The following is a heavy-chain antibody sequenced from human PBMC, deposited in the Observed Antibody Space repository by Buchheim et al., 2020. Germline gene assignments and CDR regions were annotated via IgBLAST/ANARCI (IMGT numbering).Heavy chain of an antibody. CDR1: GGSIISSNW. V-gene: IGHV4-4*02. J-gene: IGHJ4*02. Sequence: QVQLQESGPGLVKPSGTLSLTCAVSGGSIISSNWWSWVRQPPGKGLEWIGEIYHSGSTSYNPSLKSRGTISVDKSKNQIFLDLSSVTAADTAVYYCAGESVAYSGWGQGTL. CDR2: IYHSGST. CDR3: AGESVAYSG. D-gene: IGHD2-15*01.